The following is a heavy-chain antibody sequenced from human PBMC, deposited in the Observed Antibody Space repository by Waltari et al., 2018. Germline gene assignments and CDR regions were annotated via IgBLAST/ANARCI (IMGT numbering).Heavy chain of an antibody. J-gene: IGHJ4*02. V-gene: IGHV4-34*01. CDR1: GGSFSGYY. CDR3: ARGRGDWYPHQPNPRFDY. D-gene: IGHD6-19*01. CDR2: INHSGST. Sequence: QVQLQQWGAGLLKPSETLSLTCAVYGGSFSGYYWSWIRQPPGKGLECIGEINHSGSTNYNPSLKSRVTISVDTSKNQFSLKLSSVTAADTAVYYCARGRGDWYPHQPNPRFDYWGQGTLVTVSS.